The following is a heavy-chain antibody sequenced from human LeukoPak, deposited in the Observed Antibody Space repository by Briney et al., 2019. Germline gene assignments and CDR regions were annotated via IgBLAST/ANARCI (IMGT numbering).Heavy chain of an antibody. Sequence: GGSLRLSCAASGFTFSSYAMSWVRQAPGKGLEWVSAISGSGGSTYYADSVKGRFTISRDNSKNTLYLQMNSLRAEDTAVYYCAKDMTVPYYDYVWGSYRYGYFDYWGQGTLVTVSS. D-gene: IGHD3-16*02. CDR1: GFTFSSYA. CDR2: ISGSGGST. J-gene: IGHJ4*02. CDR3: AKDMTVPYYDYVWGSYRYGYFDY. V-gene: IGHV3-23*01.